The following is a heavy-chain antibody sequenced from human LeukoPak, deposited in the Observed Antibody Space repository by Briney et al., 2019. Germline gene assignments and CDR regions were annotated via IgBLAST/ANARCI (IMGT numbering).Heavy chain of an antibody. Sequence: GGSLTLSCAAFGFTFSSYWIHWVRQAPGKGPVWVSRFNSDGTRTTYADPVKGRFTISRDSAKNTVYLQMNSMRAEDTAVYYCVRGDGADRPYGLDVWGQGTTVTVSS. CDR3: VRGDGADRPYGLDV. CDR1: GFTFSSYW. D-gene: IGHD6-6*01. CDR2: FNSDGTRT. J-gene: IGHJ6*02. V-gene: IGHV3-74*01.